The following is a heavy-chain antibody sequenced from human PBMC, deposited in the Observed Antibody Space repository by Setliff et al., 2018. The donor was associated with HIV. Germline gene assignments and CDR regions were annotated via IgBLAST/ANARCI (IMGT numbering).Heavy chain of an antibody. CDR2: INPNSGGT. Sequence: ASVKVSCKASGYTFTDYYIHWVRQAPGQGLEWMGWINPNSGGTNYAQRFQGRVTMTRDTSIGTAYMELRRLRSDDTAVYYCAREGSSDSSPGGHDCFDSWGQGTMVTVSS. CDR1: GYTFTDYY. J-gene: IGHJ3*02. V-gene: IGHV1-2*02. D-gene: IGHD3-22*01. CDR3: AREGSSDSSPGGHDCFDS.